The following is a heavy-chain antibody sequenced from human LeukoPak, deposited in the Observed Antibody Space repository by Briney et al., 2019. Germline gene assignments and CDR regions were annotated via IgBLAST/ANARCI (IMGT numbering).Heavy chain of an antibody. CDR3: VGFRATAGLY. Sequence: GGSLRLSCSASGLTLSIYAMFWVCQAPGKALEYGSSITSNGHSAYSAHSVKCRYTISRDNSRNTLYLQMSSLRADDTAVYYCVGFRATAGLYWGQGTLVTVSS. CDR1: GLTLSIYA. CDR2: ITSNGHSA. D-gene: IGHD6-13*01. V-gene: IGHV3-64D*06. J-gene: IGHJ4*02.